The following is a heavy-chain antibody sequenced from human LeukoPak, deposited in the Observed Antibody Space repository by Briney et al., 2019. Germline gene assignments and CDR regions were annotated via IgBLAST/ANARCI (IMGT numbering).Heavy chain of an antibody. J-gene: IGHJ6*02. V-gene: IGHV3-23*01. Sequence: SGGSLRLSCAASGFTFSNYAMSWVRQAPGKGLEWVSAISGSGRSAFYADSVRGRFTISRDNSKNTLYLQMNSLRAEDTAVYYCARGIPAATHWGIYGMDVWGQGTTVTVSS. CDR1: GFTFSNYA. D-gene: IGHD2-2*01. CDR3: ARGIPAATHWGIYGMDV. CDR2: ISGSGRSA.